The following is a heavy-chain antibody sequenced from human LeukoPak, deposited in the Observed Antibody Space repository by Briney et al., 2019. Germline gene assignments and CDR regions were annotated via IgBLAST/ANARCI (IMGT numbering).Heavy chain of an antibody. Sequence: SETLSLTCTVSGGSISSYYWSWIRQPPGKGLEWIGEINHSGSTNYNPSLKSRVTISVDTSKNQFSLKLSSVTAADTAVYYCARDSDYYYGMDVWGQGTTVTVSS. CDR1: GGSISSYY. CDR3: ARDSDYYYGMDV. J-gene: IGHJ6*02. V-gene: IGHV4-34*01. CDR2: INHSGST.